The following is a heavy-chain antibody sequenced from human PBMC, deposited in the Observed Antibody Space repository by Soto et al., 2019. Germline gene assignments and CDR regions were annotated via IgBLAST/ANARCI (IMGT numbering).Heavy chain of an antibody. V-gene: IGHV3-21*01. CDR1: GFTFGTYT. D-gene: IGHD2-21*02. Sequence: GGSLRLSCAASGFTFGTYTMNWVRQAPGKGLEWVSSIGTTSSYIYYADSVRGRFTISRDNAKDSLYLQMSSLRAEDTAVYYCARVMCGDCSSYYYYSMDVWGQGTTVTVYS. J-gene: IGHJ6*02. CDR3: ARVMCGDCSSYYYYSMDV. CDR2: IGTTSSYI.